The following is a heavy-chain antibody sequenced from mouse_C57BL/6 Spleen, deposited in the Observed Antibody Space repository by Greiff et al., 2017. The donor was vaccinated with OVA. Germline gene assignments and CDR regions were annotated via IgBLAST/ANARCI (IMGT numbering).Heavy chain of an antibody. J-gene: IGHJ4*01. CDR1: GFTFSDYG. CDR2: ISSGSSTI. Sequence: DVMLVESGGGLVKPGGSLKLSCAASGFTFSDYGMHWVRQAPEKGLEWVAYISSGSSTIYYADTVKGRFTISRDNAKNTLFLQMTSLRSEDTAMYYCAKGGDLTGYAMDYWGQGTSVTVSS. CDR3: AKGGDLTGYAMDY. V-gene: IGHV5-17*01. D-gene: IGHD4-1*01.